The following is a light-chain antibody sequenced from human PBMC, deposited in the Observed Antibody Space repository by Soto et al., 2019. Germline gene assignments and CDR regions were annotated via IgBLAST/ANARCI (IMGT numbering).Light chain of an antibody. V-gene: IGKV2-28*01. J-gene: IGKJ1*01. CDR3: MQIIQTPPT. CDR2: LGS. Sequence: DLVMTQSPLSLPVTPGEPASISSRSSQSPLHGNEYNYLAWYLQKPGQSPQLLIYLGSNRASGVPDRFSGSGSGTDFTLKISRVEAEDVGVYYCMQIIQTPPTFGQGTKVEIK. CDR1: QSPLHGNEYNY.